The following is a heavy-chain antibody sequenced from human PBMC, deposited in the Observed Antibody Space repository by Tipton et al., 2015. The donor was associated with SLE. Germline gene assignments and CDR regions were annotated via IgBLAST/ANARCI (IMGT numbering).Heavy chain of an antibody. CDR3: ARRDYGSGSYYNWFDP. CDR1: GGSISSYY. CDR2: IYTSGST. V-gene: IGHV4-4*07. Sequence: TLSLTCTVSGGSISSYYWSWIRQPAGKGLEWIGRIYTSGSTNYNPSLKSRVTMSVDTSKNQFSLKLSSVTAADTAMYYCARRDYGSGSYYNWFDPWGQGTLVTVSS. D-gene: IGHD3-10*01. J-gene: IGHJ5*02.